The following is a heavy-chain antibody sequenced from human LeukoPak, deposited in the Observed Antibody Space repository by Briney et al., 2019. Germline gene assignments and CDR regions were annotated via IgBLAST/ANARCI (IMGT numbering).Heavy chain of an antibody. CDR1: GLTFSSYG. D-gene: IGHD6-13*01. CDR2: IWYDGSNK. J-gene: IGHJ4*02. V-gene: IGHV3-33*01. CDR3: ARGQYSRSWIPDY. Sequence: GGSLRLSCAASGLTFSSYGMHWVRQAPGKGLEWVAVIWYDGSNKYYADSVKGRFTISRDNSKNTLYLQMNSLRAEDTAVYYCARGQYSRSWIPDYWGQGTLVTVSS.